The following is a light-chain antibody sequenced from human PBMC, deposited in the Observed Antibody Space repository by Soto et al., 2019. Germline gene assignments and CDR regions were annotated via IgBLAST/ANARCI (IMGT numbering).Light chain of an antibody. J-gene: IGKJ1*01. CDR2: DAS. V-gene: IGKV1-5*01. CDR3: QQYDSYPWT. Sequence: IQXTXXPSXLSASVGDRVTITCRASQSISRWLAWYHQKPGKTPKLLIYDASSLESGVPSRFSGSGSGTAFTLTISSLQPDDFATYYCQQYDSYPWTFGQGTKVDIK. CDR1: QSISRW.